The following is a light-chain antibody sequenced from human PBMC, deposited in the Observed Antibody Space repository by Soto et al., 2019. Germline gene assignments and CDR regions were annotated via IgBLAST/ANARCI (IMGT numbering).Light chain of an antibody. V-gene: IGLV2-8*01. Sequence: QYALTQPPSASGSPGQSVTISCTGTSSDVGGYNYVSWYQQYPGKAPKLMIFEVSKRSSGVPGRFSGSKSGNTASLTVSGLQAEAEADYYCSSYAGSNNYVVFGGGTKLTVL. CDR1: SSDVGGYNY. J-gene: IGLJ2*01. CDR2: EVS. CDR3: SSYAGSNNYVV.